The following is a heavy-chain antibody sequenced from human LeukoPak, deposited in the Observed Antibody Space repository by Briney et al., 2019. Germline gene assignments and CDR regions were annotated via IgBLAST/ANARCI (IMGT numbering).Heavy chain of an antibody. Sequence: GGSLRLSCAASGFTFSSYGMHWVRQAPGKGLEWVALISYDGSDIYYADSVKVRFTISRDNAKNSLYLQMNSLRDEDTAVYYCARADVVPFAPSQKNWFDPWGQGTLVTVSS. J-gene: IGHJ5*02. CDR1: GFTFSSYG. CDR2: ISYDGSDI. V-gene: IGHV3-30*03. CDR3: ARADVVPFAPSQKNWFDP. D-gene: IGHD2-2*01.